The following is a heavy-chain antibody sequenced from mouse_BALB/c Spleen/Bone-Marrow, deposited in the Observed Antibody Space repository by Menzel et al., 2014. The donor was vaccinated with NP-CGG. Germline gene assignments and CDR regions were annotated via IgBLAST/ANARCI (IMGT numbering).Heavy chain of an antibody. CDR1: GYTFTDYE. Sequence: QVQLQQSGAELVRPGASVTLSCKASGYTFTDYEIHWGKQTPVHGLEWIGAIDPGTGGNAYNQKFKGKATLTADISSSTAYMELRTLTSEDSAVYYCTKNWDDYFDYWGQGTPLTVSS. CDR3: TKNWDDYFDY. J-gene: IGHJ2*01. D-gene: IGHD4-1*01. V-gene: IGHV1-15*01. CDR2: IDPGTGGN.